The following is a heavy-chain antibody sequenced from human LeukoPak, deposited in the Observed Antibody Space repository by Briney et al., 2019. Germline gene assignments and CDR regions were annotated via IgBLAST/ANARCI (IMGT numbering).Heavy chain of an antibody. CDR3: ARGYIAVAGTVYYYFDY. D-gene: IGHD6-19*01. CDR2: ISYDGSNK. Sequence: PGGSLRLSCAASGFTFSSYGMHWVRQAPGKGLEWVAVISYDGSNKYYADSVKGRFTISRDNSKNTLYLQMNSLRAEDTAVYYCARGYIAVAGTVYYYFDYWGQGTLVTVSS. CDR1: GFTFSSYG. V-gene: IGHV3-30*03. J-gene: IGHJ4*02.